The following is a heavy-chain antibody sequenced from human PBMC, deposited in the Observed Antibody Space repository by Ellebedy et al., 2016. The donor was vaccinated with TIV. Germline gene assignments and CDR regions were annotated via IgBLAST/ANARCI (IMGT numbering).Heavy chain of an antibody. D-gene: IGHD3-10*01. V-gene: IGHV3-7*03. J-gene: IGHJ4*02. CDR1: GFTFRFYW. CDR2: INKDGSGK. Sequence: GESLKISCAGSGFTFRFYWMRWLRQAPGKGPEWVANINKDGSGKFYVDSVKGRFPISRENAKNSLYLQMNSLRAEDTAVYYCASPPGVVALWGQGTLVTVSS. CDR3: ASPPGVVAL.